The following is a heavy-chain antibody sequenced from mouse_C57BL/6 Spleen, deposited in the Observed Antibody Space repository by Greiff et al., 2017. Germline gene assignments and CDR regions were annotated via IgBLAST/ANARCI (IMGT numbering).Heavy chain of an antibody. J-gene: IGHJ4*01. V-gene: IGHV1-82*01. D-gene: IGHD1-1*02. Sequence: QVQLQQSGPELVKPGASVKISCKASGYAFSSSWMNWVKQRPGKGLEWIGRIYPGDGDTNYNGKFKGKATLTADKSSSTAYMQLSSLTSEDSAVYFCARFRYGGYWGQGTSVTVSS. CDR1: GYAFSSSW. CDR2: IYPGDGDT. CDR3: ARFRYGGY.